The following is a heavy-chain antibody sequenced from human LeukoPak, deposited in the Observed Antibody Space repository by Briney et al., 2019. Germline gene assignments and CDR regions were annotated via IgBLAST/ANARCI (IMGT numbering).Heavy chain of an antibody. CDR1: GYTFTGYY. Sequence: ASVNVSCKASGYTFTGYYMHWVRQAPGQGLEWMGWINPNSGGTNYAQKFQGRVTMTRDTSISTAYMELSRLRSDDTAVYYCARSYGLGGNYFDYWGQGTLVTVSS. V-gene: IGHV1-2*02. D-gene: IGHD3-16*01. CDR2: INPNSGGT. J-gene: IGHJ4*02. CDR3: ARSYGLGGNYFDY.